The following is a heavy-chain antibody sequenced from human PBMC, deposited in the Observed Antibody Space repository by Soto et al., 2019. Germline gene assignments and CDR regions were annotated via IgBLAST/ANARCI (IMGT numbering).Heavy chain of an antibody. CDR3: ARGYCSGGSCSVNWFDP. V-gene: IGHV4-30-4*01. J-gene: IGHJ5*02. D-gene: IGHD2-15*01. Sequence: QVQLQESGPGLVKPSQTLSLTCTVSGGSISSGDYYWSWIRQPPGKGLEWIGYIYYSGSTYYNPSLKSRVTISVDTSQNQFSLKLSSVTAADTAVYYCARGYCSGGSCSVNWFDPWGQGTLVTVSS. CDR1: GGSISSGDYY. CDR2: IYYSGST.